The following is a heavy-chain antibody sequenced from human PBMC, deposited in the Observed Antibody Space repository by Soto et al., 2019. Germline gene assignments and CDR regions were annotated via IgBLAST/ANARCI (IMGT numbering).Heavy chain of an antibody. V-gene: IGHV1-18*01. D-gene: IGHD3-9*01. CDR3: ARAPLYNNDWYGEWFDS. J-gene: IGHJ5*01. CDR2: ITVYNGNT. CDR1: GYTLNHYG. Sequence: QVQLVQSGVEVKKPGASVTVSCKASGYTLNHYGITWVRQAPGQGPEWMGWITVYNGNTKNAQRLQGRVTMTTDTSANTGHMELRNLRSDDTAVYYCARAPLYNNDWYGEWFDSWGQGTLVIVSS.